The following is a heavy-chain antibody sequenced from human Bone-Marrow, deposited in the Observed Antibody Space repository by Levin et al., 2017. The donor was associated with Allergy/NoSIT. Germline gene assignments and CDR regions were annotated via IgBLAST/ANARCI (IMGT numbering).Heavy chain of an antibody. D-gene: IGHD6-19*01. V-gene: IGHV1-2*02. CDR1: GYTFTGYY. Sequence: GESLKISCKASGYTFTGYYMHWVRQAPGQGLEWMGWINPNSGGTNYAQKFQGRVTMTRDTSISTAYMELSRLRSDDTAVYYCARKQWLREFDYWGQGTLVTVSS. CDR3: ARKQWLREFDY. CDR2: INPNSGGT. J-gene: IGHJ4*02.